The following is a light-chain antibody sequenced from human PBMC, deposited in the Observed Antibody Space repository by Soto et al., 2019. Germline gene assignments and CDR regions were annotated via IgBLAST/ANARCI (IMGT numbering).Light chain of an antibody. CDR2: EVV. Sequence: QSALTQPPSASGSPGQSVTISCTGTKSDIGVYDFVSWYQHHPGKAPRLIIYEVVQRPSGVPDRFSGSKSGNTASLTISGLQAEDEADYFCGSYTGSIYVFGNGTKLTVL. J-gene: IGLJ1*01. CDR1: KSDIGVYDF. CDR3: GSYTGSIYV. V-gene: IGLV2-8*01.